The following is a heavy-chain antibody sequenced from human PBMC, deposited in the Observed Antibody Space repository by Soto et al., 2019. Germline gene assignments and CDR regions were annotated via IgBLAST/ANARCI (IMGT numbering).Heavy chain of an antibody. CDR1: GFTFSWYT. D-gene: IGHD3-22*01. CDR3: APFLFDSLDY. J-gene: IGHJ4*02. V-gene: IGHV3-21*01. CDR2: ISSSSTYI. Sequence: SGGSLRLSCAGSGFTFSWYTMNWVRQAPGKGLEWVSSISSSSTYIYYADSVKGRVAISRDNAKNSRYRQMNSLRAEGTAGYVCAPFLFDSLDYWGQGTLVTVSS.